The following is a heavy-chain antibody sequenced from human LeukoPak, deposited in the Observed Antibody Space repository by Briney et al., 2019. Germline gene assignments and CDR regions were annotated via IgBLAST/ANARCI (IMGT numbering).Heavy chain of an antibody. D-gene: IGHD3-10*01. CDR1: GGSFSGYY. V-gene: IGHV4-34*01. CDR2: INHSGST. CDR3: ARGQGQGDYGSGSFDY. J-gene: IGHJ4*02. Sequence: SETLSLTCAVYGGSFSGYYWSWIRQPPGKGLEWIGEINHSGSTNYNPSLKSRVTISVDTSKNQFSLKLSSVTAADTAVYYCARGQGQGDYGSGSFDYWGQGTLVTVSS.